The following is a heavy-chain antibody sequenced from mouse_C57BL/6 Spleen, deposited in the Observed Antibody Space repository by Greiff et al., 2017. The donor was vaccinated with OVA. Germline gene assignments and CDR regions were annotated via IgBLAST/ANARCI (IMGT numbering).Heavy chain of an antibody. D-gene: IGHD2-1*01. J-gene: IGHJ3*01. CDR2: ISSGSSTI. CDR3: ARRNGAY. V-gene: IGHV5-17*01. Sequence: EVQLVESGGGLVKPGGSLKFSCAASGFTFSDYGMHWVRQAPEKGLEWVAYISSGSSTIYYADTVKGRFTISRDNAKITLFLQMTSLVSEDTAMYYCARRNGAYWGQGTLVTVSA. CDR1: GFTFSDYG.